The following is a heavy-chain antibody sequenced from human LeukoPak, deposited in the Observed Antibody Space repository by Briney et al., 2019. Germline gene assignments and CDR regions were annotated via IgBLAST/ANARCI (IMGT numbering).Heavy chain of an antibody. Sequence: GESLKISCKGSGYSFISYWIGWVRQMPGKGLEWMGIIYPGDSDTRYSPSVQGQVTIPADKSVSTAYLQWSSLKASDTAMYYCARRSIAAAGTWWFDPWGQGTLVTVSS. D-gene: IGHD6-13*01. CDR1: GYSFISYW. CDR2: IYPGDSDT. V-gene: IGHV5-51*01. CDR3: ARRSIAAAGTWWFDP. J-gene: IGHJ5*02.